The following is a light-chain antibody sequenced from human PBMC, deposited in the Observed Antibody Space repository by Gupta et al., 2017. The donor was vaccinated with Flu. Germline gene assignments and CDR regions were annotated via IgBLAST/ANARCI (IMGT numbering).Light chain of an antibody. J-gene: IGKJ1*01. V-gene: IGKV2-30*01. CDR2: KVS. CDR3: MLGTHWPRT. Sequence: DVAMTQSPLSLPVTFGQPASISCRSSQSIVYSDGITYLNRFQQRPGQSPRLLIYKVSNRDSGVPHGISGSGSGTAYILKIIRVEAEEDGGYYYMLGTHWPRTFGQGTKVEIK. CDR1: QSIVYSDGITY.